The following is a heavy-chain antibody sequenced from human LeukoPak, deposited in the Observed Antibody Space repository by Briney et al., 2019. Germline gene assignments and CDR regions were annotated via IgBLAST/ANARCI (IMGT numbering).Heavy chain of an antibody. V-gene: IGHV3-30*02. D-gene: IGHD6-19*01. CDR2: IRYDASYK. Sequence: SGGSLRLSCAASGFTFSGYGMHWVRQAPGKGLEWVAFIRYDASYKYYADSVKGRLTISRDNSKNTLYLQMDSLRAEDTAVYYCAREAVAGINWFDPWGQGTLVTVSS. CDR3: AREAVAGINWFDP. CDR1: GFTFSGYG. J-gene: IGHJ5*02.